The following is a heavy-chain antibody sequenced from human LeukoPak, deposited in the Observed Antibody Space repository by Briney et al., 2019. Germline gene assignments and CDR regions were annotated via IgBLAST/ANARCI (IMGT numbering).Heavy chain of an antibody. D-gene: IGHD2-2*01. V-gene: IGHV3-23*01. Sequence: GGSLRLSWAASGFTFSSYSMNWVRQAPGKGLEWVSAISGSGGSTYYADSVKGRFTISRDNPKNTLYLQMNSLRAEDTAVYYCVKSGGACTSTSCPFDYWGQGTLVTVSS. J-gene: IGHJ4*02. CDR1: GFTFSSYS. CDR3: VKSGGACTSTSCPFDY. CDR2: ISGSGGST.